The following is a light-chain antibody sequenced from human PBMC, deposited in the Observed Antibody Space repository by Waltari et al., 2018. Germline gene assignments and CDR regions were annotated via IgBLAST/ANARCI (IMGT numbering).Light chain of an antibody. J-gene: IGLJ2*01. CDR1: SSDIGSSKY. CDR2: EVN. V-gene: IGLV2-8*01. Sequence: QSALTQPPSASGSPGQSVTISCTGTSSDIGSSKYVSWYQQHPPKAPKLMSYEVNKRPSGVPDRFSGSKSGNTASLTVSGLQADDEADYYCSSYAGSSNLIFGGGTKLTVL. CDR3: SSYAGSSNLI.